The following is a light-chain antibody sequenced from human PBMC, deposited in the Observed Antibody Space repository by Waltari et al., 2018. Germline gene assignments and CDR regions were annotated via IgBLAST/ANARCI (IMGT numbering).Light chain of an antibody. J-gene: IGLJ3*02. CDR3: ASWDYSLNGVL. Sequence: QSVLTPPPSASGTPGQRVTISCSGSNSNIGSHIVNWYQQLPGTAPKLLIYSNTQRPSGVPDRFSGSKSGTSASLAISGLQSEDEADYYCASWDYSLNGVLYGGGTKLTVL. CDR1: NSNIGSHI. CDR2: SNT. V-gene: IGLV1-44*01.